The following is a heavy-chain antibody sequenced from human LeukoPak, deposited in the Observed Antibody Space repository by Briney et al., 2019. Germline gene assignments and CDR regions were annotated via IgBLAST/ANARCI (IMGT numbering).Heavy chain of an antibody. CDR3: ANTGDNASGY. CDR2: IYSDNT. CDR1: GFTVSTNS. V-gene: IGHV3-53*01. D-gene: IGHD2-21*02. Sequence: GGSLRLSCTVSGFTVSTNSMSWVRQAPGKGLEWVSFIYSDNTHYSDSVKGRFTISRDNSKNTLYLQMNSLRAEDTGIYYCANTGDNASGYWGQGTLVTVSS. J-gene: IGHJ4*02.